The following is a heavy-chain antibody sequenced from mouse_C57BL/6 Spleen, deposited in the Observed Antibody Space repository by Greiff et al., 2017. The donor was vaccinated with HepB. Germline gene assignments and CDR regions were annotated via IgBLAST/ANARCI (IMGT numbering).Heavy chain of an antibody. V-gene: IGHV1-18*01. CDR1: GYTFTDYN. CDR3: ARGDSSGYGWFAY. Sequence: VQLQQSGPELVKPGASVKIPCKASGYTFTDYNMDWVKQSHGKSLEWIGDINPNNGGTIYNQKFKGKATLTVDKSSSTAYMELRSLTSEDTAVYYGARGDSSGYGWFAYWGQGTLVTVSA. CDR2: INPNNGGT. D-gene: IGHD3-2*02. J-gene: IGHJ3*01.